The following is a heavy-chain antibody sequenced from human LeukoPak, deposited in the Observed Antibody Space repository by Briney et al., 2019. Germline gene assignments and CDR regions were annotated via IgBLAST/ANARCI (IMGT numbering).Heavy chain of an antibody. CDR1: GYTFTSYD. Sequence: GASVKVSCKASGYTFTSYDINWVRQATGQGLEWVGWMNPNSGNTGYAQKFQGRVTMTRNTSISTAYMELSSLRSEDTAVYYCAREYCSSTSCYSRYNWFDPWGQGTLVTVSS. J-gene: IGHJ5*02. D-gene: IGHD2-2*01. V-gene: IGHV1-8*01. CDR2: MNPNSGNT. CDR3: AREYCSSTSCYSRYNWFDP.